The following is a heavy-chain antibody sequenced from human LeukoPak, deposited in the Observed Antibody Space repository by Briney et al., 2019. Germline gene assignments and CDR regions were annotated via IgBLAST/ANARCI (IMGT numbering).Heavy chain of an antibody. D-gene: IGHD3-16*01. V-gene: IGHV1-18*04. Sequence: ASVKVSCKASGYTFTGYYMHWVRQAPGQGLEWMGWISAYNGNTNYAQRLQGRVTMITDTSTSTAYMELRSLRADDTGVYYCGVEGGSGYFDYWGQGTLVTVSS. CDR3: GVEGGSGYFDY. CDR1: GYTFTGYY. J-gene: IGHJ4*02. CDR2: ISAYNGNT.